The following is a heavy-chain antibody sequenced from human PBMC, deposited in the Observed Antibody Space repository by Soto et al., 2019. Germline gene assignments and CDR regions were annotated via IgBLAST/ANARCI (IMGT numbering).Heavy chain of an antibody. CDR3: AREWGGYCSGGSCYSEFAFDI. D-gene: IGHD2-15*01. CDR2: VVPVLNIR. Sequence: QVQLVQSGAEVKQPGSSVKVSCKASGGTISNYTISWVRQAPGQGLEWMGRVVPVLNIRNYAQKFRGRVAITADKSTSTAYMELSSLRSEDTAVYYCAREWGGYCSGGSCYSEFAFDIWGQGTKVTASS. J-gene: IGHJ3*02. V-gene: IGHV1-69*08. CDR1: GGTISNYT.